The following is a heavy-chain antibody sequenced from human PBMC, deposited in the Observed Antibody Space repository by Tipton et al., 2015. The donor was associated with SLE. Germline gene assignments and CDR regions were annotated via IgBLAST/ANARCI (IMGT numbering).Heavy chain of an antibody. CDR1: GFTVSSNY. CDR2: IYSGGST. Sequence: AVSGFTVSSNYMSWVRQAPGKGLEWVSVIYSGGSTYYADSVKGRFTISRHNSKNTLYLQMNSLRAEDTAVYYCARTPYYYDSSGYTGAFDIWGQGTMVTVSS. J-gene: IGHJ3*02. CDR3: ARTPYYYDSSGYTGAFDI. V-gene: IGHV3-53*04. D-gene: IGHD3-22*01.